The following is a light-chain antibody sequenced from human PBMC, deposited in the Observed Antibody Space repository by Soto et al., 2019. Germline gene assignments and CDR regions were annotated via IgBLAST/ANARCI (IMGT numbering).Light chain of an antibody. CDR3: CSYVGARTYV. CDR2: EGS. CDR1: VRDVGSFGP. J-gene: IGLJ1*01. Sequence: QSVLNQPACVSVSPGQAVTRSCNGSVRDVGSFGPVSWYQQHPGQVPKLIIYEGSRRPSGVSSRFSGSKSGNTASLTISGLQAEDEADYYCCSYVGARTYVFGTGTKVTVL. V-gene: IGLV2-23*01.